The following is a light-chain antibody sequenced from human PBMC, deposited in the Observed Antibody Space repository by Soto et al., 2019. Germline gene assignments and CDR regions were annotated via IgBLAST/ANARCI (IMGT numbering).Light chain of an antibody. J-gene: IGKJ1*01. CDR3: QQYDVHPMT. CDR2: DAS. Sequence: DIQMTQSPSTLAASVGDRVTITCRASENIKNWLAWYQQTPGKAPKVLISDASRFETGVPSRFCGSGSGTDFTLTITSLQTDDFGYYYCQQYDVHPMTFDQGTKVEVK. V-gene: IGKV1-5*01. CDR1: ENIKNW.